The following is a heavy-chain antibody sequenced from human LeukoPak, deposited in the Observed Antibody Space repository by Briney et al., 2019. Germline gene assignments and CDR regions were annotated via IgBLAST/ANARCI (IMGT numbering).Heavy chain of an antibody. J-gene: IGHJ5*02. V-gene: IGHV3-30-3*01. CDR1: GFSFSNFA. CDR2: TSYDGSNH. Sequence: PGRSLRLSCAASGFSFSNFAMHWVRQTPGKGLEWVALTSYDGSNHFYKDSVKGRFTISRDNSKNTLYLQMNSLRAEDTAVYYCAKDGTGGVIENTWGQGTLVTVSS. CDR3: AKDGTGGVIENT. D-gene: IGHD3-16*02.